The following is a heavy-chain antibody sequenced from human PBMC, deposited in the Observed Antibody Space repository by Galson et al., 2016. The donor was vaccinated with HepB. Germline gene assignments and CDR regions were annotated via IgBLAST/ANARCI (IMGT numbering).Heavy chain of an antibody. D-gene: IGHD2-15*01. CDR2: ISVYNGNT. V-gene: IGHV1-18*04. CDR3: ARGFPGYCSGGRCYQYFYGLDV. Sequence: SVKVSCKASEYTFTSYYMHWVRQAPGQGLEWMGWISVYNGNTNYSQKFQDRVTLTTDTSTTTAYMELRSLASDDTAVYYCARGFPGYCSGGRCYQYFYGLDVWGQGTTVTVSS. CDR1: EYTFTSYY. J-gene: IGHJ6*02.